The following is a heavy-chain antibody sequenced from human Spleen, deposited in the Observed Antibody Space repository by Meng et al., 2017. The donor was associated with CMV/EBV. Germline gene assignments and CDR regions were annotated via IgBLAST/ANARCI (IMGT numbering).Heavy chain of an antibody. CDR2: IRYDGNNK. V-gene: IGHV3-30*02. J-gene: IGHJ4*02. CDR3: ATMSTLDY. D-gene: IGHD2-2*01. CDR1: GFTFSNYA. Sequence: GESLKISCAASGFTFSNYAMHWVRQAPGKGLEWVAFIRYDGNNKYYADSVKGRFAISRDNSKNTLYLQMNGLTPEDTAVYYCATMSTLDYWGQGTLVTVSS.